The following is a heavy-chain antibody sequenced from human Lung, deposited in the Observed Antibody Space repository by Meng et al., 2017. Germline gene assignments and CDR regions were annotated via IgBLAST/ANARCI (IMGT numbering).Heavy chain of an antibody. D-gene: IGHD2-15*01. Sequence: QVHLAQSGPEVKKPGASVRVFCKASGYTFTGYLMHWVLQAPGQGLEWMGRIKPNNGATNSAQKFQGRVTMTRDTSISTAYMELNRLRSDDTAVYYCAREREYENRNSSRYSDYWGQGTLVTVSS. V-gene: IGHV1-2*06. CDR2: IKPNNGAT. CDR3: AREREYENRNSSRYSDY. J-gene: IGHJ4*02. CDR1: GYTFTGYL.